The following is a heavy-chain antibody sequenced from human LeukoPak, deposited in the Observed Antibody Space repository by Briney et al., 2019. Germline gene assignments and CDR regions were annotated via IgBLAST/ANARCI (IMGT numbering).Heavy chain of an antibody. Sequence: GGSLRLSCAASGFTFSSYGMHWVRQAPGKGLEWVAFIRYDGSNKYYADSVKGRFTISRDNSKNTLYLQMNSLRAEDTAVYYCAKTDSSGYYSGGFDPWGQGTLVTVSS. CDR2: IRYDGSNK. CDR1: GFTFSSYG. D-gene: IGHD3-22*01. V-gene: IGHV3-30*02. J-gene: IGHJ5*02. CDR3: AKTDSSGYYSGGFDP.